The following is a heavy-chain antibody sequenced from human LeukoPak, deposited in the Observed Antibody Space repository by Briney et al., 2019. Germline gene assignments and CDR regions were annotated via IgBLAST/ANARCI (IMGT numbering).Heavy chain of an antibody. J-gene: IGHJ6*02. CDR3: ARVGDLYGMDV. D-gene: IGHD4-17*01. CDR2: ISSSSSYI. Sequence: GGSLRLSCAASGFTFSSYSMNWVRQAPGEGLEWVSSISSSSSYIYYADSVKGRFTISRDNAKNSLYLQMNSLRAEDTAVYYCARVGDLYGMDVWGQGTTVTVSS. V-gene: IGHV3-21*01. CDR1: GFTFSSYS.